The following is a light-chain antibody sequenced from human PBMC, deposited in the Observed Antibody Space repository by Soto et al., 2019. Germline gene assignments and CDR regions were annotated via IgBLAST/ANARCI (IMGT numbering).Light chain of an antibody. Sequence: DIQMTQSPSSLSASLGDRVTITCRASQGISVYLAWFQQQPGKVPKLLIYAASTLQSGVPSRFSGSGSGTDFTLTISSLQPEDVATYYCQKYNSAPLTFGGGTKVEIK. CDR2: AAS. J-gene: IGKJ4*01. V-gene: IGKV1-27*01. CDR1: QGISVY. CDR3: QKYNSAPLT.